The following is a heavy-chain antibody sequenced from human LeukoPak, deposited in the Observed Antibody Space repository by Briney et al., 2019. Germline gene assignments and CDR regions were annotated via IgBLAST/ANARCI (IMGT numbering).Heavy chain of an antibody. CDR3: AKRIAALGPYFDY. J-gene: IGHJ4*02. D-gene: IGHD6-13*01. CDR1: GFTFSSYA. Sequence: PGGSLRLSCAASGFTFSSYAMSWVRQAPGKGLEWVSGIGGSGGSTYYADSVRGRFTISRDNSKNTLYLQLNSLGAEDTAVYYCAKRIAALGPYFDYWGQGALVTVSS. V-gene: IGHV3-23*01. CDR2: IGGSGGST.